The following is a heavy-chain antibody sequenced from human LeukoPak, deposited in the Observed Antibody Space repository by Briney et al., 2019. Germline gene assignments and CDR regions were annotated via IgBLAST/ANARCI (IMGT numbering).Heavy chain of an antibody. CDR3: GRDWKLDF. V-gene: IGHV3-23*01. Sequence: GGSLRLSCAASGFTFSSYAMSWVRQAPGKGLEWVSAIGNGGDTKYAVSVKGRFTISRDNSRNTLYLQMNSLRVEDTAIYYCGRDWKLDFWGQGTLVTVSS. D-gene: IGHD1-1*01. CDR2: IGNGGDT. CDR1: GFTFSSYA. J-gene: IGHJ4*02.